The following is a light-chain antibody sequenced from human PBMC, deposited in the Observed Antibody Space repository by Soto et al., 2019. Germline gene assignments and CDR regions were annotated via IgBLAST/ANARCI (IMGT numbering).Light chain of an antibody. Sequence: EIVMTQSRASLSVSPGERATLSCRASQSVSSNLAWYQQKPGQAPRLLIYGASTRATGIPARFSGSGSGTEFTLTISSLQSEDFALYYCQQYNNLWTFGQGTKVDIK. V-gene: IGKV3-15*01. CDR3: QQYNNLWT. J-gene: IGKJ1*01. CDR2: GAS. CDR1: QSVSSN.